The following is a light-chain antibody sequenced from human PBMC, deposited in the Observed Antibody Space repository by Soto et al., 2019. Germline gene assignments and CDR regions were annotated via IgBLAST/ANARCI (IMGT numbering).Light chain of an antibody. CDR2: EVS. J-gene: IGLJ2*01. Sequence: QSVLTQPASVSGAPGQSITISCTGTSSDVGGYNYVSWYQQHPGKAPKLIIYEVSDRPSGVSNRFSGSKSGNTASLSISGLQPEDEADYYCNSHTSTNTVVFGGGTKVTVL. CDR3: NSHTSTNTVV. V-gene: IGLV2-14*01. CDR1: SSDVGGYNY.